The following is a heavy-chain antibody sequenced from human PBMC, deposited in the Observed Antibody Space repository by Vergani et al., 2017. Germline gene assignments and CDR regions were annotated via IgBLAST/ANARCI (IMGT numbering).Heavy chain of an antibody. CDR3: ASIIYDSSGYYPEY. CDR2: IYYSGST. D-gene: IGHD3-22*01. J-gene: IGHJ4*02. V-gene: IGHV4-39*01. CDR1: GGSISSSSYY. Sequence: QLQLQESGPGLVKPSETLSLTCTVSGGSISSSSYYWGWIRQPPGKGLEWIGSIYYSGSTYYNPSLKSRVTISVDTSKNQFSLKLSSVTAADTAVYYCASIIYDSSGYYPEYWGQGTLVTVSS.